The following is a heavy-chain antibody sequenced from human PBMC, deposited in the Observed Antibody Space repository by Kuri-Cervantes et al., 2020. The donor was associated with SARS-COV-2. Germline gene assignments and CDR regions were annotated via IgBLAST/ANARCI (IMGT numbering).Heavy chain of an antibody. D-gene: IGHD4-11*01. CDR2: LTNDGSNA. Sequence: GESLKTSCVASGFTFSSYWRHWVRQAPGKGLVWVSRLTNDGSNAIFADSVKGRFTISRDNDKHMLYQYMNSLSADDTAVYYCTRDSMTTRDFDYWGQGTLVTVSS. V-gene: IGHV3-74*01. J-gene: IGHJ4*02. CDR3: TRDSMTTRDFDY. CDR1: GFTFSSYW.